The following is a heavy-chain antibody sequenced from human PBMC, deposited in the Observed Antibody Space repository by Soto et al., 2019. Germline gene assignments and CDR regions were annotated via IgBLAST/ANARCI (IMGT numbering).Heavy chain of an antibody. CDR1: GYTFTGYY. D-gene: IGHD6-13*01. J-gene: IGHJ5*02. CDR2: INPNSGGT. CDR3: ARDLPPEIAAAGSGWFDP. Sequence: ASVKVSCKASGYTFTGYYMHWVRQAPGQGLEWMGWINPNSGGTNYAQKFQGRVTMTRDTSISTAYMELSRLRSDDTAAYYCARDLPPEIAAAGSGWFDPWGQGTLVTVSS. V-gene: IGHV1-2*02.